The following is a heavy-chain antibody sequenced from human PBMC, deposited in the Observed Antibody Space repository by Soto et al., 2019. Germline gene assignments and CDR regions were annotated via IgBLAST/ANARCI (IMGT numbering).Heavy chain of an antibody. CDR2: IYYTGKI. D-gene: IGHD3-9*01. V-gene: IGHV4-59*11. CDR3: ARAPYSSRWTDYSDNWFDP. Sequence: LTYIISDGNILNLYCSRILKKQGKGLEWVGFIYYTGKINYNPSLKSRITISLDPSKNQFSLKLRSVTAADTAVYYCARAPYSSRWTDYSDNWFDPWGQGIQVTVTS. J-gene: IGHJ5*02. CDR1: DGNILNLY.